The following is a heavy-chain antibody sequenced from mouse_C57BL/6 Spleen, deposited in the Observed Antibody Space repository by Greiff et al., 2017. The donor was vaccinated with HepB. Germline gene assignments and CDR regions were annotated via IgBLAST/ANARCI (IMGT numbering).Heavy chain of an antibody. J-gene: IGHJ2*01. D-gene: IGHD1-1*01. Sequence: VKLQQPGAELVKPGASVKLSCKASGYTFTSYWMHWVKQRPGQGLEWIGMIHPNSGSTNYNEKFKSKATLTVDKSSSTAYMQLSSLTSEDSAVYYCARWGTTVVADFDYWGQGTTLTVSS. CDR1: GYTFTSYW. CDR3: ARWGTTVVADFDY. CDR2: IHPNSGST. V-gene: IGHV1-64*01.